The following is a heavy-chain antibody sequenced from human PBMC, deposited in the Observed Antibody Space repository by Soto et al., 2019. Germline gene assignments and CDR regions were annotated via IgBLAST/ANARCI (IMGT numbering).Heavy chain of an antibody. CDR3: AKDDLYDSSGYTHFDY. CDR2: ISGSGGST. CDR1: GFTFSSYA. Sequence: TGGSLRLSCAASGFTFSSYAMSWVRQAPGKGLEWVSAISGSGGSTYYADSVKGRFTISRDNSKNTLYLQMNSLRAEDTAVYYCAKDDLYDSSGYTHFDYRGQGTLVTVSS. D-gene: IGHD3-22*01. J-gene: IGHJ4*02. V-gene: IGHV3-23*01.